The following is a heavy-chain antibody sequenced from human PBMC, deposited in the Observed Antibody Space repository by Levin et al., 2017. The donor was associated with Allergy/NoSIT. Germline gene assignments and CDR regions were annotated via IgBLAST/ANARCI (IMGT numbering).Heavy chain of an antibody. J-gene: IGHJ4*02. CDR1: GFTFSSYG. D-gene: IGHD3-10*01. CDR2: IWYDGSNK. Sequence: GGSLRLSCAASGFTFSSYGMHWVRQAPGKGLEWVAVIWYDGSNKYYADSVKGRFTISRDNSKNTLYLQMNSLRAEDTAVYYCARGRGSGSSFPPLWYWGQGTLVTVSS. V-gene: IGHV3-33*01. CDR3: ARGRGSGSSFPPLWY.